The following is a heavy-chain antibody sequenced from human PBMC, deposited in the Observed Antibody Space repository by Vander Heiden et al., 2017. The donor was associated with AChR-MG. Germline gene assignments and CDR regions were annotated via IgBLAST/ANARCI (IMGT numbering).Heavy chain of an antibody. CDR3: AEDLGYCSGGSCHSYFDY. Sequence: QVQLVHSGAEVKQPGSSVKVSCKASGGSFSSYTLSWVRQAPGQGREGMGRIIPILGIANYAQKFQGRVTITADKSTSTAYMELSSLRSEDTAVYYCAEDLGYCSGGSCHSYFDYWGQGTLVTVSS. CDR1: GGSFSSYT. V-gene: IGHV1-69*02. J-gene: IGHJ4*02. CDR2: IIPILGIA. D-gene: IGHD2-15*01.